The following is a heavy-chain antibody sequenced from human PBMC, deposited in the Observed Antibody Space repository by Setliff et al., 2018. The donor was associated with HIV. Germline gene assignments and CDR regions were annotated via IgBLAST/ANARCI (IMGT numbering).Heavy chain of an antibody. CDR1: GFTSSSFS. J-gene: IGHJ6*03. Sequence: PGESLKISCAASGFTSSSFSMYWVRQAPGKGLVRVSRVNSDGRSTNYADSVKGRFTMSRDNAKNTLHLQMNSLRAEDTALYYCARGDQTGYYTTYYYYMDLWGKGTTVTVSS. D-gene: IGHD3-9*01. V-gene: IGHV3-74*01. CDR3: ARGDQTGYYTTYYYYMDL. CDR2: VNSDGRST.